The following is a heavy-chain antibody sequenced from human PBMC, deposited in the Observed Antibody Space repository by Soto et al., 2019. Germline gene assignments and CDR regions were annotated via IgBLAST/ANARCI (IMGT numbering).Heavy chain of an antibody. CDR2: INPSGDSA. Sequence: QTGGSLRLSCVASGFTFSRHVLSWVGQSPGKGLEWVSTINPSGDSAFYADSVKGRFTISRDNSKNTVYLQMNSLSVGDTAVYLCAKVDVSTAGSFDYWGQGALVTVSS. D-gene: IGHD6-13*01. CDR1: GFTFSRHV. CDR3: AKVDVSTAGSFDY. V-gene: IGHV3-23*01. J-gene: IGHJ4*02.